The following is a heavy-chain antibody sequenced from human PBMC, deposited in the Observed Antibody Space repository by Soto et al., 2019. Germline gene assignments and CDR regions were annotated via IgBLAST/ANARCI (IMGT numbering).Heavy chain of an antibody. J-gene: IGHJ6*02. CDR2: IYPGDSDT. CDR1: GYSFTSYW. D-gene: IGHD5-18*01. Sequence: GESLKISCKGSGYSFTSYWIGWARQMPGKGLEWMGIIYPGDSDTRYSPSFQGQVTISADKSISTAYVQWSSLKASDTAMYYCARQRYGGKYYYGMDVWGQGTTVTVPS. CDR3: ARQRYGGKYYYGMDV. V-gene: IGHV5-51*01.